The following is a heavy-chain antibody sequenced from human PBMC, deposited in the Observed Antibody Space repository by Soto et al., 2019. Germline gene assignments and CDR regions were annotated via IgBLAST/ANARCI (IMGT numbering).Heavy chain of an antibody. J-gene: IGHJ5*02. D-gene: IGHD3-10*01. CDR3: ARDPYYGSGRFSWFDP. CDR1: GYTFTSYG. CDR2: ISAYNGNT. V-gene: IGHV1-18*01. Sequence: GASVKVSCKASGYTFTSYGISWVRQAPGQGLEWMGWISAYNGNTNYAQKLQGRVTMTTDTSTSTAYMELRSLRSDDTAVYYCARDPYYGSGRFSWFDPWGQGTLVTVSS.